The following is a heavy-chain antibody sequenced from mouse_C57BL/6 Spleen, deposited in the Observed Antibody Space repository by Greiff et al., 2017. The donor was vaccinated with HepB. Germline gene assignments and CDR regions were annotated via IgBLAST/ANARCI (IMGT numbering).Heavy chain of an antibody. J-gene: IGHJ4*01. CDR2: ISSGGSYT. V-gene: IGHV5-6*01. CDR1: GFTFSSYG. D-gene: IGHD3-3*01. Sequence: DVQLVESGGDLVKPGGSLKLSCAASGFTFSSYGMSWVRQTPDKRLEWVATISSGGSYTYYPDSVKGRFTISRDNGKNTLYLQMSSLKSEDTAMYYCARRGWERAMDYWGQGTSVTVSS. CDR3: ARRGWERAMDY.